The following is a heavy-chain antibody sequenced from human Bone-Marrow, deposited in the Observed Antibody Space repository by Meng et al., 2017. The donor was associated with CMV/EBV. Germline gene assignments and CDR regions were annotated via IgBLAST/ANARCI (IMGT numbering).Heavy chain of an antibody. D-gene: IGHD1-26*01. Sequence: ASVKVSCKASGYTFTSYGISWVRQAPGQGLEWMGWISAYNGNTNYAQKLQGRVTITADKSTSTAYMELSSLRSEDTAVYYCASWERRMPIWGQGTMVTV. J-gene: IGHJ3*02. V-gene: IGHV1-18*01. CDR3: ASWERRMPI. CDR2: ISAYNGNT. CDR1: GYTFTSYG.